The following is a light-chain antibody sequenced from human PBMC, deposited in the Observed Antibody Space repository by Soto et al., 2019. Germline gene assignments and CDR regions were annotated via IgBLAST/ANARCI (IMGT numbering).Light chain of an antibody. Sequence: QSVLTQPPSASGTPGQRVTISCSGSSSNIGSNTVNWYQQLPGTAPKLLIYSNNQRPSGVPDRFSGSKSGTSASLAISGLQSEDEADYYCAAWEDSLNAVVCGGGTKVTVL. V-gene: IGLV1-44*01. CDR3: AAWEDSLNAVV. J-gene: IGLJ2*01. CDR1: SSNIGSNT. CDR2: SNN.